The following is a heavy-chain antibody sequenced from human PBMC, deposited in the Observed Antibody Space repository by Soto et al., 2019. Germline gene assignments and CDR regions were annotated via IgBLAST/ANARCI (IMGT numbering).Heavy chain of an antibody. V-gene: IGHV3-23*01. CDR2: ISGSGGST. CDR1: GFTFSSYA. D-gene: IGHD3-10*01. J-gene: IGHJ5*02. Sequence: HPGGSLRLSCAASGFTFSSYAMSWVRQAPGKGLEWVSAISGSGGSTCYADSVKGRFTISRDNSKNTLYLQMNSLRAEDTAVYYCAKVSGLLWFGENNWFDPWGQGTLVTVSS. CDR3: AKVSGLLWFGENNWFDP.